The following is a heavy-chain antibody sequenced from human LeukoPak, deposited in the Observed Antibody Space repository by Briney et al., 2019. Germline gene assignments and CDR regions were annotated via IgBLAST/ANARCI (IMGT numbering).Heavy chain of an antibody. J-gene: IGHJ4*02. CDR2: VSGSGRNI. Sequence: GGSLRLSCAASGFTFSTYNMNWVRQAPGKGLEWVSAVSGSGRNIYYADSVKGRFTISRDNSKNTLFLQMNSLRAEDTAIYYCAKGGILRSDRFDYWGQGILVTVSS. CDR1: GFTFSTYN. CDR3: AKGGILRSDRFDY. V-gene: IGHV3-23*01.